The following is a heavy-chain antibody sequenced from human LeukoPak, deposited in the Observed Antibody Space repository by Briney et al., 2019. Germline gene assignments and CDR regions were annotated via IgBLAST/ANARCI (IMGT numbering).Heavy chain of an antibody. CDR3: ASLTLSGSYLNSFDY. D-gene: IGHD3-10*01. Sequence: GGSLRLSCAASGFTFSDYYMSWIRQAPGKGLEWVSYISSSGSTIYYADSVKGRFTISRDNAKNSLYLQMNSLRAEDTAVYYCASLTLSGSYLNSFDYWGQGTLVTVSS. J-gene: IGHJ4*02. V-gene: IGHV3-11*01. CDR2: ISSSGSTI. CDR1: GFTFSDYY.